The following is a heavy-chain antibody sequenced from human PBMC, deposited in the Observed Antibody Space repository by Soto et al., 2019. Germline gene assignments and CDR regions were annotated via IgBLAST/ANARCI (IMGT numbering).Heavy chain of an antibody. V-gene: IGHV3-23*01. CDR3: GRDPNGDYVGAFEM. Sequence: EVPLLESGGGLVQPGGSLKLSCVASGFTFSKYAMIWVRQAPGKGLEWVSAITATGVTLYADSVKGRFTISTDDSESTLFLQMNSLRTEDTALYYCGRDPNGDYVGAFEMWGQGTMVTVSS. CDR2: ITATGVT. CDR1: GFTFSKYA. D-gene: IGHD4-17*01. J-gene: IGHJ3*02.